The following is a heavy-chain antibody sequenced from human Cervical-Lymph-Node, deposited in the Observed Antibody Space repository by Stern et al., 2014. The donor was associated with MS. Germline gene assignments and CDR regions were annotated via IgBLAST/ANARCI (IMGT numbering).Heavy chain of an antibody. J-gene: IGHJ4*02. D-gene: IGHD5-18*01. V-gene: IGHV4-61*02. CDR1: GGSVSSGSSY. Sequence: VQLVQSGPGLVKPSQTLSLTCTLSGGSVSSGSSYWSWIRQPAGKGLEWIGRIHPSGDAFYTPSLKSRVTLSLDPSKNQISLKLNSVTAADTAVYYCASGYRFFESWGQGTLVTVSS. CDR3: ASGYRFFES. CDR2: IHPSGDA.